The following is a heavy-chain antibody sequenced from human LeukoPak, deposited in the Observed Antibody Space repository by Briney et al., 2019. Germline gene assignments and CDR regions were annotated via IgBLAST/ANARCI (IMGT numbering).Heavy chain of an antibody. J-gene: IGHJ4*02. CDR1: GFTFSSYA. V-gene: IGHV3-21*06. CDR2: ISSGTAYI. Sequence: GGSLRLSCAASGFTFSSYAMSWVRQAPGKGLEWVSSISSGTAYIYYADSVKGRFTISRDNAKSSLYLQMKTLRAEDTGVYYCAREISATTNSWGQGTLVTVSS. CDR3: AREISATTNS. D-gene: IGHD1-7*01.